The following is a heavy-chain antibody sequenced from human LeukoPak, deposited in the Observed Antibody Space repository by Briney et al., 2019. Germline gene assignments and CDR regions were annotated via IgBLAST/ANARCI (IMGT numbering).Heavy chain of an antibody. CDR2: MNPNSDNT. J-gene: IGHJ6*03. D-gene: IGHD1-26*01. CDR3: ARAKRELPSYYYYMDV. V-gene: IGHV1-8*01. CDR1: GYTFTSYD. Sequence: VASVKVSCKASGYTFTSYDINWVRQATGQGLEWMGWMNPNSDNTGYAQKFQGRVTMTRNTSISTAYMELSSLRSEDTAVYYCARAKRELPSYYYYMDVWGKGTTVTVSS.